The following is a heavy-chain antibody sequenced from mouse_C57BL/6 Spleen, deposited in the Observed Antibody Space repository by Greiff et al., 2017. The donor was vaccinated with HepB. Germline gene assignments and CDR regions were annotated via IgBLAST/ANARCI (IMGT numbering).Heavy chain of an antibody. CDR2: IDPSDSYT. CDR1: GYTFTSYW. CDR3: ARLRDGDY. J-gene: IGHJ2*01. D-gene: IGHD3-3*01. Sequence: QVQLQQSGAELVMPGASVKLSCKASGYTFTSYWMHWVKQRPGQGLEWIGEIDPSDSYTNYNQKFKGKSTLTVDKSSSTAYMQLSSLTSEDSAVYYCARLRDGDYWGQGTTLTVSS. V-gene: IGHV1-69*01.